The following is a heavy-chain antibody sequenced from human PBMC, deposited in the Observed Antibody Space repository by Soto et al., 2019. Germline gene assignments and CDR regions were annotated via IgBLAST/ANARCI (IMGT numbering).Heavy chain of an antibody. CDR2: ISSSTSHT. CDR1: GFTFIAYS. V-gene: IGHV3-11*05. Sequence: QVQLVESGGGLVKPGGSLRLSCAVSGFTFIAYSWTWIRQAPGKGLEWVSYISSSTSHTNYADSVKGRFTISRDNAKNSLFLQMNSLRAEDTAVYYCARGRGAAADYFDFWGQGTLVTVSS. CDR3: ARGRGAAADYFDF. D-gene: IGHD6-13*01. J-gene: IGHJ4*02.